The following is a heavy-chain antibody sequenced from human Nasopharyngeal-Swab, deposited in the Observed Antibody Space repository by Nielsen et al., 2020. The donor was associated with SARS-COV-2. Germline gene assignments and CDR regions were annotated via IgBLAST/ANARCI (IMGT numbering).Heavy chain of an antibody. CDR1: GGSISSGGYY. CDR3: ARGSAAAGRLFDY. Sequence: SETLSLTCTVSGGSISSGGYYWSWIRQHPGKGLEWIGYIYYSGSTYYNPSLKSRVTISVDTSKNQFSLKLSSVTAADTAVYYCARGSAAAGRLFDYWGQGTLVTVSS. J-gene: IGHJ4*02. CDR2: IYYSGST. V-gene: IGHV4-31*03. D-gene: IGHD6-13*01.